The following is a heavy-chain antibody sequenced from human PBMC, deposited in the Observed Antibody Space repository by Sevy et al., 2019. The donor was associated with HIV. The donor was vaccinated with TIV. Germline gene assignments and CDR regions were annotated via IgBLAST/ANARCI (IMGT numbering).Heavy chain of an antibody. CDR2: IFSDGSNQ. D-gene: IGHD1-26*01. CDR3: AKDRSIVGATTGFDS. Sequence: GGSLSLSCAASGFTFSTYGMDWVRQAPGKGLEWVAVIFSDGSNQYYADSVKGRFTISRDNSKNTLYLQMNSLRVEDTAVYYCAKDRSIVGATTGFDSWGQGTLVTVSS. V-gene: IGHV3-30*18. CDR1: GFTFSTYG. J-gene: IGHJ4*02.